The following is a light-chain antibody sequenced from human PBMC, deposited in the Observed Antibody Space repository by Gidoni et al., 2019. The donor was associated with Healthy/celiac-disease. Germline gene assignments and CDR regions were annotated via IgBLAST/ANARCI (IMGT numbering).Light chain of an antibody. CDR2: GNS. V-gene: IGLV1-40*01. CDR3: QSYDSSLSGPNWV. J-gene: IGLJ3*02. Sequence: QSVLTHPPSVSGAPGQRVTISCTGSSPNNGAGYDVHWYQQLPGTAPKLLIYGNSNRPSGVPDRFSGSKSGTSASLAITGLQAEDEADYYCQSYDSSLSGPNWVFGGGTKLTVL. CDR1: SPNNGAGYD.